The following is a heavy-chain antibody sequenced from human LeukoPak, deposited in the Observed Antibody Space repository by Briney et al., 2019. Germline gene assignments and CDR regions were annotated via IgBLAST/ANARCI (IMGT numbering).Heavy chain of an antibody. CDR1: W. V-gene: IGHV4/OR15-8*01. CDR2: IFDSASG. Sequence: WFCWVLQKPAKGVEGWVVYIFDSASGSYNPALKGLVTISLDTSRNQLSLNLTALTAADSAFYYCARRVAPFGDFDKSVYEDYYLDVWGKGTWVAVSS. CDR3: ARRVAPFGDFDKSVYEDYYLDV. D-gene: IGHD3-16*01. J-gene: IGHJ6*03.